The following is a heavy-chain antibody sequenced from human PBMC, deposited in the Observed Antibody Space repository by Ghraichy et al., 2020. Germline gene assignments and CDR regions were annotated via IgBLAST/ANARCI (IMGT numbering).Heavy chain of an antibody. D-gene: IGHD2-2*01. V-gene: IGHV1-8*01. CDR1: GYTFISED. Sequence: ASVKVSCKTSGYTFISEDINWVRQATGQGLEWMGWINPNSGNTGYAQKFQGRVTITRDTSISTAYMELSSLRSEDTAVYYCARAYCTSTSCHSLSSHYYIDVWGEGTTVTVSS. CDR2: INPNSGNT. CDR3: ARAYCTSTSCHSLSSHYYIDV. J-gene: IGHJ6*03.